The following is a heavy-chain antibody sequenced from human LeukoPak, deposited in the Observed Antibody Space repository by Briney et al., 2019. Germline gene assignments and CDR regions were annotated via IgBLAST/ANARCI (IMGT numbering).Heavy chain of an antibody. J-gene: IGHJ4*02. CDR2: ITGSGGTT. CDR1: GFTFSSYA. D-gene: IGHD1-14*01. Sequence: GGSLRLSCAVSGFTFSSYAMTWVRQAPGKGLEWVSAITGSGGTTYYVDSVKGRFTISRDNSKNTLYLRMNSLRADDTAVYYCAKGGSFSEGNIDYWGQGILVTVSS. CDR3: AKGGSFSEGNIDY. V-gene: IGHV3-23*01.